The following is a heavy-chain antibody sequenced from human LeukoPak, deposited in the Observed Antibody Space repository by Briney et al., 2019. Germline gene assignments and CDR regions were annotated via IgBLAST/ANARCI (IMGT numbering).Heavy chain of an antibody. CDR3: ARSVQVVPAAPNWFDP. V-gene: IGHV4-61*02. Sequence: SETLSLTCTVSGGSVSSGSYYWSWIRQPAGKGLEWIGRIYTSGSTNYNPSLKSRVTISVDTSKNQFSLKLSSVTAADTAVYYCARSVQVVPAAPNWFDPWGQGTLVTVSS. D-gene: IGHD2-2*01. J-gene: IGHJ5*02. CDR1: GGSVSSGSYY. CDR2: IYTSGST.